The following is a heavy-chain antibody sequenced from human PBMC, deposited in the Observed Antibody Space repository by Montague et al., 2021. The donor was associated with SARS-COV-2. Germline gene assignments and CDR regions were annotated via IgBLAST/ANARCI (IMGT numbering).Heavy chain of an antibody. Sequence: VTPTQTLTLTCTFSGFSLSTSGMCVSWIRQPPGKALEWLALIXXXXDXYYSTSLKTRLTISKDTSKNQVVLTMTNMDPVDTATYYCARIRDYDILTGSYSGFDYWGQGTLVTVSS. CDR2: IXXXXDX. J-gene: IGHJ4*02. CDR3: ARIRDYDILTGSYSGFDY. CDR1: GFSLSTSGMC. D-gene: IGHD3-9*01. V-gene: IGHV2-70*01.